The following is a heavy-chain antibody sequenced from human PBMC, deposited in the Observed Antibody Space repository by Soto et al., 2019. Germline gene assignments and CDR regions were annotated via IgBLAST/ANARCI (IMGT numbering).Heavy chain of an antibody. Sequence: ETLSLTCAVCGGSFSGYYWNWIRQPPGKGLEWIGEIDHSGYTNYNPSLKSRVTISVDTSKNQFSLRLTSVTAADTAVYYCARVRDWFDPWGQGTLVTVSS. J-gene: IGHJ5*02. CDR1: GGSFSGYY. D-gene: IGHD3-3*01. V-gene: IGHV4-34*01. CDR2: IDHSGYT. CDR3: ARVRDWFDP.